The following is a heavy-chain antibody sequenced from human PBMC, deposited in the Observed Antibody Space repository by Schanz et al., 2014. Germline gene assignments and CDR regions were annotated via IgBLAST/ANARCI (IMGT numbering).Heavy chain of an antibody. CDR1: GFTVSSNH. V-gene: IGHV3-23*01. CDR3: AKGMGYCSGGTCYDYYYYGLDV. CDR2: ISRSGGSK. D-gene: IGHD2-15*01. J-gene: IGHJ6*02. Sequence: EVQLLESGGGLVQPGGSLRLSCAVSGFTVSSNHMSWVRQAPGKGLEWVSSISRSGGSKYYADSVKGRFTISRDNSENTLYLQMNSLSADDTAVSYCAKGMGYCSGGTCYDYYYYGLDVWGQGTTVTVSS.